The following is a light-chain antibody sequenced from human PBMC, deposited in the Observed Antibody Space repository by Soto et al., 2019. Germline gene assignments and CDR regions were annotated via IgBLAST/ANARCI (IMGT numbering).Light chain of an antibody. J-gene: IGLJ1*01. CDR3: SSYTSSSTLFYV. CDR1: SSDVGGYNY. CDR2: EVS. Sequence: QSALTQPASVSGSPGQSITISCTGTSSDVGGYNYVSWYQQHPGKAPKHMIYEVSNRPSGVSNRFSGSKSGNTASLTISGLQAEDEADYYCSSYTSSSTLFYVFGTGTKLTVL. V-gene: IGLV2-14*01.